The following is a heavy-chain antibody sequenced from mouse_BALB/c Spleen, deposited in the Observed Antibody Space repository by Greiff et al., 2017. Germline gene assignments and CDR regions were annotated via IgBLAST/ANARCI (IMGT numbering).Heavy chain of an antibody. CDR1: GFTFSSYY. J-gene: IGHJ1*01. CDR2: INSNGGST. CDR3: ARRGYGSIWYFDV. V-gene: IGHV5-6-2*01. D-gene: IGHD1-1*01. Sequence: EVKLVESGGGLVKLGGSLKLSCAASGFTFSSYYMSWVRQTPEKRLELVAAINSNGGSTYYPDTVKGRFTISRDNAKNTLYLQMSSLKSEDTALYYCARRGYGSIWYFDVWGAGTTVTVSS.